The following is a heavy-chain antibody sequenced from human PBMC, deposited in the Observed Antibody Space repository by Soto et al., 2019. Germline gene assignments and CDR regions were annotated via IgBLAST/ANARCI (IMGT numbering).Heavy chain of an antibody. V-gene: IGHV2-5*02. J-gene: IGHJ4*02. CDR2: IFWDDGK. Sequence: QITLRECGPTLVKPTQTLTLTCTFSGFSLNTREVGVGWIRQPPGKALEWLALIFWDDGKSYSPSLKTRLTTSKDTSKSQVVLTMTNIDPVDTATYYGAHVRSGPRIEDYLRYYFDYWGQGTLVTVSS. CDR1: GFSLNTREVG. D-gene: IGHD4-17*01. CDR3: AHVRSGPRIEDYLRYYFDY.